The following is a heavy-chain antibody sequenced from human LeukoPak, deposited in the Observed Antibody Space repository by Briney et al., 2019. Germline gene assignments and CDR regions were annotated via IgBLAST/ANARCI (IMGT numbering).Heavy chain of an antibody. CDR1: GGSISRGDYY. V-gene: IGHV4-30-4*01. J-gene: IGHJ3*02. CDR2: IYYSGST. D-gene: IGHD2-2*01. CDR3: ARASLDIVVVPAAREAYAFDI. Sequence: SETLSLTCTVSGGSISRGDYYWSWIRQPPGKILERIGYIYYSGSTYYNPSLKSRVTISVDTSKNQSSVKLRSVTAADTAVYYCARASLDIVVVPAAREAYAFDIWGQGTMVTVSS.